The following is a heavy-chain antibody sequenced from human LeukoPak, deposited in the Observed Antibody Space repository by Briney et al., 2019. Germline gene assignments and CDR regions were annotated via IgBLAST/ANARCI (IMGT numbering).Heavy chain of an antibody. V-gene: IGHV1-69*05. Sequence: ASVKVSCKASGGTFSSYAISWVRQAPGQGLEWMGGIIPIFGTANYAQKFQGRVTITTDESTSTAYMELSSLRSEDTAVYYCARVRGMVYAISEPGEYYFDYWGQGTLVTVSS. CDR3: ARVRGMVYAISEPGEYYFDY. CDR1: GGTFSSYA. CDR2: IIPIFGTA. J-gene: IGHJ4*02. D-gene: IGHD2-8*01.